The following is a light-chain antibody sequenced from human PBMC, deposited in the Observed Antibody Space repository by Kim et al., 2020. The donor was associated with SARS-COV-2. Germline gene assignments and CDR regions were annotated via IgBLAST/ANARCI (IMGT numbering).Light chain of an antibody. V-gene: IGKV1-6*01. Sequence: AIQMTQSPSSLSASVGDRVTITCRASQGIGNNLGWYQQKPGKAPKLLIYAASSLHSGVPSRFSSSGSGSDFTLTISSLQPEDFATYYCLQDSNWTFGQGTKVDIK. CDR3: LQDSNWT. CDR1: QGIGNN. CDR2: AAS. J-gene: IGKJ1*01.